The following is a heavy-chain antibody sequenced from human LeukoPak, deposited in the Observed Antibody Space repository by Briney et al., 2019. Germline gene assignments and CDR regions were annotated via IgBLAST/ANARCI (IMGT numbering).Heavy chain of an antibody. CDR2: ITPSRATT. J-gene: IGHJ4*02. D-gene: IGHD3-16*02. CDR3: ARGSAYYRY. V-gene: IGHV1-46*01. CDR1: GDTFTGYY. Sequence: ASVSVSCTASGDTFTGYYMHWGRQAPGQGLEWMGIITPSRATTSHAQKFQGTVTMTSDTSTSTVYMELSSLRSEDTAVYYCARGSAYYRYWGQGPLLTVSS.